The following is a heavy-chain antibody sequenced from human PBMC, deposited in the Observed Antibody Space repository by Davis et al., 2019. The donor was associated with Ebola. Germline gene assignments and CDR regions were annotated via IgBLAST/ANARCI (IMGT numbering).Heavy chain of an antibody. D-gene: IGHD1-26*01. V-gene: IGHV4-59*01. CDR1: GGSKSSYY. CDR3: ARTPQYTSYGSYFDY. CDR2: IYYGGTT. Sequence: SETLSLTCTVSGGSKSSYYWSWIRQPPGKGLEWIGNIYYGGTTNYNPSLKSRVTISGDTSKNQFSLNVNSVTAADTAMYYCARTPQYTSYGSYFDYWGQGALVTVSS. J-gene: IGHJ4*02.